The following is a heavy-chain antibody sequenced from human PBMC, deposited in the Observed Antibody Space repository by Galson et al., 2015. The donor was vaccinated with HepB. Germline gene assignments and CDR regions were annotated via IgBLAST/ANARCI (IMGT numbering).Heavy chain of an antibody. J-gene: IGHJ2*01. Sequence: SETLSLTCTVSGGSIITSSFYWGWIRQSQGKGLEWIGNIYYSGPTYYNPSLKSRVTISVDTSKNQFSLKVTSVTAADTAVYYCGRRPNTSNWGNWYFDLWGRGTLVTVSS. CDR2: IYYSGPT. CDR1: GGSIITSSFY. V-gene: IGHV4-39*01. D-gene: IGHD7-27*01. CDR3: GRRPNTSNWGNWYFDL.